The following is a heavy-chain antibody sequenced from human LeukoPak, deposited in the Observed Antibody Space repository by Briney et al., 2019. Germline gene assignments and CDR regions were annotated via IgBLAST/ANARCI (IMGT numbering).Heavy chain of an antibody. V-gene: IGHV3-30*04. Sequence: PGRPPRISSAASVFTFSSYAIQRVRQAPGKGLEWVAVISYDGSNKYYADSVKGRFTISRDNSKKTLYLQMNSLRAEDTAVYYCARGWDTAMYFDYWGQGTLVTVSS. CDR2: ISYDGSNK. J-gene: IGHJ4*02. CDR1: VFTFSSYA. CDR3: ARGWDTAMYFDY. D-gene: IGHD5-18*01.